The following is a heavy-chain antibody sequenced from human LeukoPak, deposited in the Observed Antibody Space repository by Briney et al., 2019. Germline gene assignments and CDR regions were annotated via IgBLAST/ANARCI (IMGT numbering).Heavy chain of an antibody. CDR1: GYTFTGYY. Sequence: EASVKVSCKASGYTFTGYYMHWVRQAPGQGLEWMGWINPNSGGTNYAQKFQGRVTMTRDTSISTAYMELSRLRSDDTAVYYCARVRSDSSGYYYDAFDIWGQGTMVTVSS. J-gene: IGHJ3*02. CDR3: ARVRSDSSGYYYDAFDI. D-gene: IGHD3-22*01. V-gene: IGHV1-2*02. CDR2: INPNSGGT.